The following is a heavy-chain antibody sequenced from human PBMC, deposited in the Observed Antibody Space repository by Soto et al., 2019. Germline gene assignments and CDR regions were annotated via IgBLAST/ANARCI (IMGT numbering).Heavy chain of an antibody. CDR1: GYTFTSYA. J-gene: IGHJ5*02. D-gene: IGHD6-19*01. Sequence: ASVKVSCKASGYTFTSYAMHWVRQAPGQRLEWMGWINAGNGNTKYSQKFQGRVTITRDTSASTAYMELSSLRSEDTAVYYCAREGSSGWNGLNWFDPWGQGTLVTVSS. CDR3: AREGSSGWNGLNWFDP. CDR2: INAGNGNT. V-gene: IGHV1-3*01.